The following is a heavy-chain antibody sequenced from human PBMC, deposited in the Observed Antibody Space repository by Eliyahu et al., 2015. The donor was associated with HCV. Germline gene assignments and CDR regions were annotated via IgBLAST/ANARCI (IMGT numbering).Heavy chain of an antibody. CDR3: TRGGGWSRGDY. Sequence: QVQLQESGPGVVKPSETLSLTCXVSGYSIARGYXWAWIRXTPGXXXEWIGSIFHSGNTFYNPSLKSRVTVSMDASKNSFSLHLTSVTAADTAVYFCTRGGGWSRGDYWGPGTLVTVSS. CDR2: IFHSGNT. D-gene: IGHD6-19*01. J-gene: IGHJ4*02. V-gene: IGHV4-38-2*02. CDR1: GYSIARGYX.